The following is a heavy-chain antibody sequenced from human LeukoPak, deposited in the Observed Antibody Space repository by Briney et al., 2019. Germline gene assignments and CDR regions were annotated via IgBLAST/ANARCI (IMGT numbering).Heavy chain of an antibody. Sequence: AGSLRLSCAASGFSFSSYAMSWVRQAPGKGLEWVSAISGSGGSTYYADSVKGRFTISRDNSKNTLYLQMNSLRAEDTAVYYCAKDGDFIAVVPDAFDIWGQGTMVTVSS. CDR1: GFSFSSYA. J-gene: IGHJ3*02. V-gene: IGHV3-23*01. CDR3: AKDGDFIAVVPDAFDI. D-gene: IGHD6-19*01. CDR2: ISGSGGST.